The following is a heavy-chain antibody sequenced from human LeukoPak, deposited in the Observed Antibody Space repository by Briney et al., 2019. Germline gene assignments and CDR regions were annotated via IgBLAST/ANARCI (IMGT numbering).Heavy chain of an antibody. D-gene: IGHD6-6*01. V-gene: IGHV3-23*01. Sequence: PGGSLRLSCAATGFIFRSYAMSWVRQAPGKGLEWVSAISGSGGSTYYADSVKGRFTISRDNSKNTLYLQMNSLRAEDTAVYYCAKTKPRGIAARGWFDPWGQGTLVTVSS. J-gene: IGHJ5*02. CDR2: ISGSGGST. CDR3: AKTKPRGIAARGWFDP. CDR1: GFIFRSYA.